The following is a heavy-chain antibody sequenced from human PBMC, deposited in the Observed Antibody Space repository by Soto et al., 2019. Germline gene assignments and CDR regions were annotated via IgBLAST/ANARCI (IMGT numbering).Heavy chain of an antibody. D-gene: IGHD6-19*01. Sequence: SETLSLTCTVSGGSIRSGDYYWSWVRQPPGKDLEYIGYMYYTGSTYYNPSLNSRLTMSVDTSKHQFSLKPSSVTAADTAVYYCVRRLAVMPRYYFDYWGHGTLVTVSS. CDR1: GGSIRSGDYY. CDR2: MYYTGST. V-gene: IGHV4-30-4*01. J-gene: IGHJ4*01. CDR3: VRRLAVMPRYYFDY.